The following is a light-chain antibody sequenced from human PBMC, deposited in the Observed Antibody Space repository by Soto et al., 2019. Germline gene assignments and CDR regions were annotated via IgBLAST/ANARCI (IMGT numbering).Light chain of an antibody. CDR3: TSYRRGPLYV. CDR2: DVS. J-gene: IGLJ1*01. Sequence: QSLLTQPASVSGSPGQSITISCTGISADVSRAIVVSWYQHRPGKAPRPILYDVSHRPSGVSNRFSGSKAGHTASLTISGLQLEDEADYYCTSYRRGPLYVFGTGTKVTV. CDR1: SADVSRAIV. V-gene: IGLV2-14*02.